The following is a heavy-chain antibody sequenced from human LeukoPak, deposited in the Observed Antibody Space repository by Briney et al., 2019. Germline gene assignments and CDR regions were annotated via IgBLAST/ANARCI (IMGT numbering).Heavy chain of an antibody. V-gene: IGHV1-69*05. J-gene: IGHJ4*02. CDR2: VIPIFGTA. D-gene: IGHD3-10*01. Sequence: SVKVSCKASGGTFSSYAISWVRQAPGQGLEWMGGVIPIFGTANYAQKFQGRVTITTDESTSTAYMELSSLRSEDTAVYYCARERAAFGESHFDYWGQGTLVTVSS. CDR1: GGTFSSYA. CDR3: ARERAAFGESHFDY.